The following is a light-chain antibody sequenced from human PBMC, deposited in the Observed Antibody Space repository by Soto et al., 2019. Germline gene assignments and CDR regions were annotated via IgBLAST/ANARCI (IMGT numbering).Light chain of an antibody. CDR1: QSISSW. Sequence: DIQMTQSPSTLSASVGDRVTSTCRASQSISSWLAWYQQKPGKAPKLLIYDASSLESGVPSRFSGSGSGTEFTLTISSLQPDDFATYYCQQYASYLYTFGQGTKLEIK. V-gene: IGKV1-5*01. CDR2: DAS. CDR3: QQYASYLYT. J-gene: IGKJ2*01.